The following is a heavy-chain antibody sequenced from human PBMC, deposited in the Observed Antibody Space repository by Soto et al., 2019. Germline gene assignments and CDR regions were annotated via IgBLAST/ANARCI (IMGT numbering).Heavy chain of an antibody. CDR2: INPNNGRT. CDR3: APLGFCTNGVCCGPYYDMDV. J-gene: IGHJ6*02. CDR1: GYTFTNHY. V-gene: IGHV1-46*01. D-gene: IGHD2-8*01. Sequence: ASVKVSCKASGYTFTNHYMHWVRQAPGQGLEWMGTINPNNGRTTYAQKFQGRVTITRDTSTSTVYMELSSLRSEDTAVYYCAPLGFCTNGVCCGPYYDMDVWGQGTTVTVSS.